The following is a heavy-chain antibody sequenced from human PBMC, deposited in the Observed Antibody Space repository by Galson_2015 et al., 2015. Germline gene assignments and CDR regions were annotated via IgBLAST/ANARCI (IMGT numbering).Heavy chain of an antibody. Sequence: SLRLSCAASGFTFSSYAMHWVRQAPGKGLEWVAVISYDGSNKYYADSVKGRFTISRDNSKNTLYLQMNSLRAEDTAVYYCARELNLPITVDAFEIWGQGTMVTVSS. D-gene: IGHD5-12*01. CDR2: ISYDGSNK. V-gene: IGHV3-30-3*01. CDR1: GFTFSSYA. CDR3: ARELNLPITVDAFEI. J-gene: IGHJ3*02.